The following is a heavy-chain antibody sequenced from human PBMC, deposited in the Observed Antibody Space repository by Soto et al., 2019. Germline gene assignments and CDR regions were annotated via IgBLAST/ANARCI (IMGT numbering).Heavy chain of an antibody. CDR1: GFTFSSYA. J-gene: IGHJ5*02. Sequence: EVQLLESGGGLVQPGGSLRLSCAASGFTFSSYAMSWVRQAPGKGLEWVSAISGGDGTTYYADSVKGRFTISRDNSKNTLYLQVNSLRAEDTAVYYCAKRMGWNRGYTYGYESWGQGTLVTVSS. CDR2: ISGGDGTT. CDR3: AKRMGWNRGYTYGYES. D-gene: IGHD5-18*01. V-gene: IGHV3-23*01.